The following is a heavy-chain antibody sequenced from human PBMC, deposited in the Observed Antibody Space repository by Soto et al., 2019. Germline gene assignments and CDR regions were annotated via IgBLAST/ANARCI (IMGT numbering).Heavy chain of an antibody. CDR2: AYHSGTT. D-gene: IGHD6-13*01. V-gene: IGHV4-38-2*01. J-gene: IGHJ5*02. CDR3: AAKLEQQLVWFDP. Sequence: SETLSLTCAVSGYSINSGYFWGWIRQPPGKGLEWIGSAYHSGTTYYNPSLKSRVTISVDTSKNQFSLNLHSVTAADTAVYYCAAKLEQQLVWFDPWGQGTLVTVSS. CDR1: GYSINSGYF.